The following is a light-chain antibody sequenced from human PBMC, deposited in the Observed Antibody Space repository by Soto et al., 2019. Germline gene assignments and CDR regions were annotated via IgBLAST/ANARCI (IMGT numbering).Light chain of an antibody. J-gene: IGLJ1*01. CDR3: SSYTSSRGV. CDR2: EVS. CDR1: SRDVGGHNY. V-gene: IGLV2-14*01. Sequence: QSVLTQPASVSGSPGQSITISCTGTSRDVGGHNYVSWYQQHPAKAPKLMIYEVSNRPSGVSNRFSGSKSGNTASLTISGLQAEDEADYYCSSYTSSRGVFGTGTKLTVL.